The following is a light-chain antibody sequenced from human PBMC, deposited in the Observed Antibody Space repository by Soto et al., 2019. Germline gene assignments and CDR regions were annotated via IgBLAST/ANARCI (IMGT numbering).Light chain of an antibody. CDR3: CSDTTSTAVI. CDR2: DVT. Sequence: QSALTQPASVSGSPGQSITISCTGTSNDIGGYDYVSWYQQHPGKAPKLMIYDVTYRPSGVSNRFSGSKSGNTASLTISGLQAEDEADYYCCSDTTSTAVIFGGGTKVTVL. V-gene: IGLV2-14*03. J-gene: IGLJ2*01. CDR1: SNDIGGYDY.